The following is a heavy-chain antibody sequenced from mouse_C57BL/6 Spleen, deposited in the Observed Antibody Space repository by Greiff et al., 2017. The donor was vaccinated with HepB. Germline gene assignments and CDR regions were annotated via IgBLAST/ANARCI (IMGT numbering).Heavy chain of an antibody. J-gene: IGHJ4*01. V-gene: IGHV1-19*01. CDR1: GYTFTDYY. CDR2: INPYNGGT. CDR3: ARYDYSNYDYYAMDY. D-gene: IGHD2-5*01. Sequence: VQLQQSGPVLVKPGASVKMSCKASGYTFTDYYMNWVKQSHGKSLEWIGVINPYNGGTSYNQKFKGKATLTVDKSSSTAYMELNSLTSEDSAVYYCARYDYSNYDYYAMDYWGQGTSVTVSS.